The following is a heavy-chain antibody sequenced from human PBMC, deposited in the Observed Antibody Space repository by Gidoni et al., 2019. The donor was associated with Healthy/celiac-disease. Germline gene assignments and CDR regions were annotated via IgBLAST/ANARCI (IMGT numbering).Heavy chain of an antibody. Sequence: QVQLQQWGAGVWKPSGTLSLTCAVYGGSFSGYYWSWIRQPPGKGLEWIGEINHSGSTNYNTSLHSRVIISLDTSKNQFSLQLSSVTAADTAVYYCARGRVHNWNYLFDPWGQGTLVTVSS. CDR3: ARGRVHNWNYLFDP. CDR2: INHSGST. V-gene: IGHV4-34*01. J-gene: IGHJ5*02. D-gene: IGHD1-7*01. CDR1: GGSFSGYY.